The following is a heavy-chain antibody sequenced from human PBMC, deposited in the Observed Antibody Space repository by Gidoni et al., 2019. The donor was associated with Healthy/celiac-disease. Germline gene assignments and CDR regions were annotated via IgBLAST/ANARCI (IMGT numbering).Heavy chain of an antibody. Sequence: QVQLQESGPGLVKPSETLSLTCTVSGYSISSGYYWGWIRQPPGKGLEWIGSIYHSGSTYYNPSLKSRVTISEDTSKNQFSLKLSSVTAADTAVYYCAREGLGSCSSSSCYHNWFDPWGQGTLVTVSS. CDR3: AREGLGSCSSSSCYHNWFDP. J-gene: IGHJ5*02. CDR2: IYHSGST. V-gene: IGHV4-38-2*02. CDR1: GYSISSGYY. D-gene: IGHD2-2*01.